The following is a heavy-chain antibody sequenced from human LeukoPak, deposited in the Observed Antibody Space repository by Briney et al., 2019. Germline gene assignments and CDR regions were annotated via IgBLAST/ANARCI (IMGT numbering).Heavy chain of an antibody. Sequence: PGGSLRLSCAASRFSIRSNYMSWVRQAPEKGLEWASIVYASGNTYYWDSVKGRFTISRDNSKNTLYLQMNSLRAEDTAVYYWAREDLVLHYFDYWGQGTLVTVSS. CDR3: AREDLVLHYFDY. CDR2: VYASGNT. V-gene: IGHV3-53*01. CDR1: RFSIRSNY. J-gene: IGHJ4*02. D-gene: IGHD6-6*01.